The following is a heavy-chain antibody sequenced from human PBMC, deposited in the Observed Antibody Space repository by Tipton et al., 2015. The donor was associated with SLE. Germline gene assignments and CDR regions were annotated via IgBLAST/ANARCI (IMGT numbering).Heavy chain of an antibody. Sequence: TLSLTCTVSGGSIRSYYWGWIRQPAGKGLEWIGRIYPSGTADYNPSLKSRVIMSIDTFRKQFSLTLNSVTAADTAVYYCARSAGYSSSWAHFDYWGQGTLVTVSS. CDR2: IYPSGTA. CDR3: ARSAGYSSSWAHFDY. V-gene: IGHV4-4*07. CDR1: GGSIRSYY. J-gene: IGHJ4*02. D-gene: IGHD6-13*01.